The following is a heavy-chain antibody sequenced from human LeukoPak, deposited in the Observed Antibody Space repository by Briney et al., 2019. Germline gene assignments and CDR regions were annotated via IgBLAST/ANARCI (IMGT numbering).Heavy chain of an antibody. V-gene: IGHV3-7*01. J-gene: IGHJ3*02. CDR1: GFKFDEYG. CDR3: ARINFGAFDI. D-gene: IGHD3-10*01. Sequence: GGSLRLSCAASGFKFDEYGMSWVRQAPGKGLEWVANINQDGSDKYYVDSVEGRFTISRDTAKNSLYLQMSSLRAEDTAVFYCARINFGAFDIWGQGTMVTVSS. CDR2: INQDGSDK.